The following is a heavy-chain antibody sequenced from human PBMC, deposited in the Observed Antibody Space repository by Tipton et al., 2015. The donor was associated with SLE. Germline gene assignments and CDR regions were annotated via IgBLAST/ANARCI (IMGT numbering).Heavy chain of an antibody. CDR3: ARGRGY. CDR1: GFTFSSYW. D-gene: IGHD3-10*01. CDR2: IIQDGSET. J-gene: IGHJ4*02. V-gene: IGHV3-7*01. Sequence: GSLRLSCATSGFTFSSYWMSWARQPPGKGLEWVANIIQDGSETYYADSVKGRFTISRDNAKNSVYLQMNNLRVEDTAMYYCARGRGYWGQGTLVTVSS.